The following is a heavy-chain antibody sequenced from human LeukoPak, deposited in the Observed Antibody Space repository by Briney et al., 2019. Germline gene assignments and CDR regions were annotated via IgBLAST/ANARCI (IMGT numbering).Heavy chain of an antibody. Sequence: GGSLRLSCAASGFTFSSHAMSWVRQAPGKGLEWVSAISGSGGSTYYADSVKGRFTISRDNAKNSLYLQMNSLRAEDTAVYYCARVSVAGPHDYWGQGTLVTVSS. CDR2: ISGSGGST. D-gene: IGHD6-19*01. CDR1: GFTFSSHA. J-gene: IGHJ4*02. CDR3: ARVSVAGPHDY. V-gene: IGHV3-23*01.